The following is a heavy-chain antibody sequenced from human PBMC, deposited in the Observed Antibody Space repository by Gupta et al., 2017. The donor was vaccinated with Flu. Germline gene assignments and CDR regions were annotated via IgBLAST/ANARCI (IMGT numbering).Heavy chain of an antibody. J-gene: IGHJ6*03. CDR2: IYYSGST. Sequence: SWIRQPPGKGLEWIGYIYYSGSTYYNPSLKSRVTISVDTSKNQFSLKLSSVTAADTAVYYCGRTSYYYYYMDVWGKGTTVTVSS. D-gene: IGHD2-2*01. V-gene: IGHV4-30-4*01. CDR3: GRTSYYYYYMDV.